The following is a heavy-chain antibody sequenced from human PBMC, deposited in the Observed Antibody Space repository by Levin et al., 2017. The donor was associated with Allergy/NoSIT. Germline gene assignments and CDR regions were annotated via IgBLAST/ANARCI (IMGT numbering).Heavy chain of an antibody. D-gene: IGHD3-10*01. CDR2: ISGSGYST. CDR3: AKAGGSYGSGRLSYYYYYMDV. V-gene: IGHV3-23*01. Sequence: QSGGSLRLSCAASGFTFSSYAMSWVRQAPGKGLEWVSAISGSGYSTYYADSVKGRFTISRDNSKNTLYLQMNSLRAEDTAVYYCAKAGGSYGSGRLSYYYYYMDVWGKGTTVTVSS. J-gene: IGHJ6*03. CDR1: GFTFSSYA.